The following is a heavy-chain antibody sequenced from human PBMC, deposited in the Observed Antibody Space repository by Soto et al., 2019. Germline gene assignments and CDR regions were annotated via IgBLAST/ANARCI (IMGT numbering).Heavy chain of an antibody. J-gene: IGHJ4*02. Sequence: QVQLQESGPGLVKPSQTLSLTCTVSGGSITSGDYYWSWIRQPPGKGLEWVGYNYYGGSTYYNPSLESRITISLDTAKNQFSLELTSETAADTAVYYCASGSTVINTLDFWGQGTLVTVSS. CDR2: NYYGGST. CDR3: ASGSTVINTLDF. CDR1: GGSITSGDYY. V-gene: IGHV4-30-4*01. D-gene: IGHD4-17*01.